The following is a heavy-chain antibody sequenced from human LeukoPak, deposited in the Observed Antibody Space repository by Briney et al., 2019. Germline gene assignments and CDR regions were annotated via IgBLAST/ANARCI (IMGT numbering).Heavy chain of an antibody. CDR1: GGSISSGGYY. J-gene: IGHJ6*02. Sequence: PSETLSLTCTVSGGSISSGGYYWSWIRQPPGKGLEWIGYIYHSGSTYYNPSLKSRVTISVDTPKNQFSLKLSSVTAADTAVYYCARHVVRLGYSYGMDVWGQGTTVTDSS. CDR3: ARHVVRLGYSYGMDV. D-gene: IGHD3-16*01. CDR2: IYHSGST. V-gene: IGHV4-30-2*01.